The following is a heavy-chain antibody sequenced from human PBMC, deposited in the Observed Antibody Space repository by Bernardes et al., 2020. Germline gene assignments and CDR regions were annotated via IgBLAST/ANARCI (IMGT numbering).Heavy chain of an antibody. J-gene: IGHJ6*04. CDR2: IKQDGSEK. V-gene: IGHV3-7*01. CDR1: GFTFSSYW. D-gene: IGHD4-17*01. CDR3: ARVGTTVIYYYGMDV. Sequence: GSLRLSCAASGFTFSSYWMSWVRQAPGKGLEWVANIKQDGSEKYYVDSVKGRFTISRDNAKNSLYLQMNSLRAEDTAVYYCARVGTTVIYYYGMDVWGKGTTVTVSS.